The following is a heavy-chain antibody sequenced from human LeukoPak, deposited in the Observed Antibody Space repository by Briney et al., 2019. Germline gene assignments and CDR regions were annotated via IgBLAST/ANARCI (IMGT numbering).Heavy chain of an antibody. CDR1: GYTFTGYY. J-gene: IGHJ5*02. CDR2: INPNSGGT. Sequence: ASVKVSCKASGYTFTGYYTHWVRQAPGQGLEWMGWINPNSGGTNYAQKFQGRVTMTRDTSISTAYMELSRLRSDDTAVYYCARDPTAMVRGVTALYNWFDPWGQGTLVTVSS. D-gene: IGHD3-10*01. V-gene: IGHV1-2*02. CDR3: ARDPTAMVRGVTALYNWFDP.